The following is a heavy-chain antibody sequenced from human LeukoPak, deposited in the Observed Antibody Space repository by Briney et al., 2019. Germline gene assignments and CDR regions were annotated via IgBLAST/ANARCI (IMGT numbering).Heavy chain of an antibody. CDR3: AKDYGSGSYYIEV. CDR2: ISWNSGSI. CDR1: GFTFDDYA. D-gene: IGHD3-10*01. Sequence: GRSLGLSCAASGFTFDDYAMHWVRQAPGKGLEWVPGISWNSGSIGYADSVKGRFTISRDNAKNSLYLQMNSLRAEDTALYYCAKDYGSGSYYIEVWGQGTLVTVSS. V-gene: IGHV3-9*01. J-gene: IGHJ4*02.